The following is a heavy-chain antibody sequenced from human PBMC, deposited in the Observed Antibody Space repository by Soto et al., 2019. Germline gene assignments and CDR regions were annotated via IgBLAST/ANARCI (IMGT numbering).Heavy chain of an antibody. D-gene: IGHD2-15*01. CDR3: ARDPSPYCSFCSCRFRHALFAF. CDR1: GYTFTSYA. J-gene: IGHJ1*01. V-gene: IGHV1-3*01. Sequence: SVNGACKAAGYTFTSYAMHWVRQAPGQRLEWMGWINAGNGNTKYSQKFQGRVTITRDTSASTAYMELSSLRSEDTAVYYCARDPSPYCSFCSCRFRHALFAFWGQGTLVIVSS. CDR2: INAGNGNT.